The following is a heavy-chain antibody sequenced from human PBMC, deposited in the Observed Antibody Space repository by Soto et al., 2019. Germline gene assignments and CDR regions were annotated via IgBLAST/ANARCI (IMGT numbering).Heavy chain of an antibody. D-gene: IGHD6-13*01. J-gene: IGHJ6*02. Sequence: PWGSLLLSCAASVFTFSSYSMNWVRQAPGKGLDWVSSISSSSSYIYYADSVKGRFTISRDNAKNSLYLQMNSLRAEDTAVYYCAREGYSSSWGRGMDVWGQGTTVTVSS. CDR2: ISSSSSYI. V-gene: IGHV3-21*01. CDR1: VFTFSSYS. CDR3: AREGYSSSWGRGMDV.